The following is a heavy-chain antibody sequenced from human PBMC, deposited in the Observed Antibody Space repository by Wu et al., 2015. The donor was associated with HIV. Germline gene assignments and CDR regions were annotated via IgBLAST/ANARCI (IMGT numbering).Heavy chain of an antibody. CDR1: GYTFTGYY. Sequence: QVQLVQSGAEVKKPGASVKVSCKASGYTFTGYYMHWVRQAPGQGLEWMGWINPKSGGTNYAQKFQGRVTMTRDTSISTVYMELSRLRSDDTAVYYCFVYFRYQLPDTNDTFDVWGQGIMVTVSS. D-gene: IGHD2-2*01. V-gene: IGHV1-2*02. J-gene: IGHJ3*01. CDR2: INPKSGGT. CDR3: FVYFRYQLPDTNDTFDV.